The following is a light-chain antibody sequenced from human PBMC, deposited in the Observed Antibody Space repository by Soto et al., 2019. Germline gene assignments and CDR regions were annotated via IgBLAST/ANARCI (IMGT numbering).Light chain of an antibody. J-gene: IGKJ1*01. CDR1: QSVHFNY. Sequence: EVVLTQSPGTLSLSPGERATLSCRASQSVHFNYLAWYQQKPGQAPRLLIYGASSRATGIPDRFRGSGSGTDFTLTISRLEPEDFAVYYCQQYGSSPTTFGQGTKVDIK. CDR2: GAS. V-gene: IGKV3-20*01. CDR3: QQYGSSPTT.